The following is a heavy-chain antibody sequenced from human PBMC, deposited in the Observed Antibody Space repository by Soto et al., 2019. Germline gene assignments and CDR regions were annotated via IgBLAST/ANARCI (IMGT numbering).Heavy chain of an antibody. V-gene: IGHV3-23*01. CDR1: GFTFSAYV. D-gene: IGHD6-13*01. CDR3: AKLTAA. Sequence: EVAVLESGGGLVQPGGSLRLSCAASGFTFSAYVMRWVRQAPGKGLEWVSSITSSGGGTYYADSVKGRFTVSRDNSNNTVYLQMNSLRDEDTAVYYCAKLTAAWGQGTLVTVSS. CDR2: ITSSGGGT. J-gene: IGHJ4*02.